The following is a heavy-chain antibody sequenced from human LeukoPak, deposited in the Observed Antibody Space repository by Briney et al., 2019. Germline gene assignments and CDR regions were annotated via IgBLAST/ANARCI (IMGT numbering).Heavy chain of an antibody. D-gene: IGHD5-18*01. CDR1: GFTFSSYS. V-gene: IGHV3-48*01. CDR2: ISGSSSTI. Sequence: TGGSLRLSCAASGFTFSSYSVNWVRQAPGKGLEWVSYISGSSSTIYYADSVKGRFTISRDNAKNSLYLQMNSLRAEDTAVYYCARDRGYSYGYDYWGQGTLVTVSS. CDR3: ARDRGYSYGYDY. J-gene: IGHJ4*02.